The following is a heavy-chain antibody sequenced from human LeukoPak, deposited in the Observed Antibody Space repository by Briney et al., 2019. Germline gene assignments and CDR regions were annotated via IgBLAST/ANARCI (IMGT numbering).Heavy chain of an antibody. CDR2: IKSKPDGETT. CDR1: GFTFTNAW. J-gene: IGHJ6*02. Sequence: GGSLRLSCAASGFTFTNAWMNWVRQAPGKGLEWVGLIKSKPDGETTDYAAPVKGRFTISRDDSKNTLYLQMSSLKTEDTALYYCTTAGISGSRWYYYGMDVWGQGATVTVSS. D-gene: IGHD1-20*01. CDR3: TTAGISGSRWYYYGMDV. V-gene: IGHV3-15*07.